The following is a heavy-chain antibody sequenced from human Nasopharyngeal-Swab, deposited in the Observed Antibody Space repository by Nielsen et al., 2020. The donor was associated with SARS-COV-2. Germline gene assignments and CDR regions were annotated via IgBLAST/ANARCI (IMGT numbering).Heavy chain of an antibody. CDR3: ARDYYDNYDSDF. J-gene: IGHJ4*02. Sequence: ASVKVSCKASGYTFTDYYIHWVRQVPGQGLEWVGCINPYNGDTFYAQNFQGRVTATRDTSRSTAYIDLSRLRSDDTAVYYCARDYYDNYDSDFWGQGTLVTVSS. CDR2: INPYNGDT. CDR1: GYTFTDYY. D-gene: IGHD3-22*01. V-gene: IGHV1-2*02.